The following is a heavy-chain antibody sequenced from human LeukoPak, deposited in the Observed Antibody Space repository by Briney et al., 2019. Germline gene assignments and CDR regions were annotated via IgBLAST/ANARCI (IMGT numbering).Heavy chain of an antibody. V-gene: IGHV3-11*01. CDR1: GFTFSDYY. J-gene: IGHJ4*02. Sequence: GGSLRLSCAASGFTFSDYYMSWIRQAPGKGLEWVSYISSSGSTIYYADSVKGRFTISRGNAKNSLYLQMNSLRAEDTAVYYCARNYYGSGSYYNLISLTYFDYWGQGTLVTVSS. D-gene: IGHD3-10*01. CDR3: ARNYYGSGSYYNLISLTYFDY. CDR2: ISSSGSTI.